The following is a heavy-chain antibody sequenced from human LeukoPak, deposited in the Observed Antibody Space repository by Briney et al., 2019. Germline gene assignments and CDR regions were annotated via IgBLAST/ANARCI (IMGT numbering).Heavy chain of an antibody. CDR3: VRGNSCSPLYYMDV. CDR2: ISGSGGTT. CDR1: GFTFSSYA. D-gene: IGHD3-16*01. V-gene: IGHV3-23*01. Sequence: PGGSLRLSCAASGFTFSSYAMSWVRQAPGKGLEWVSGISGSGGTTKYADSVKGRFTISRDNSKNTLYLQMNSLRAEDTAVYYCVRGNSCSPLYYMDVWGKGTTVTVSS. J-gene: IGHJ6*03.